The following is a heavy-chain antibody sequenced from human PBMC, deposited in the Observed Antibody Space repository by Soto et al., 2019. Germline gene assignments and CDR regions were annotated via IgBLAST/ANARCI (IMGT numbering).Heavy chain of an antibody. CDR2: INSDGSST. CDR3: ARGDDYGGKSGAFDI. Sequence: GGSLRLSCAASGFTFSSYWMHWVRQAPGKGLVWVSRINSDGSSTSYADSVKGRFTISRDNAKNTLYLQMNSLRAEDTAVYYCARGDDYGGKSGAFDIWGQGTMVTVSS. D-gene: IGHD4-17*01. V-gene: IGHV3-74*01. J-gene: IGHJ3*02. CDR1: GFTFSSYW.